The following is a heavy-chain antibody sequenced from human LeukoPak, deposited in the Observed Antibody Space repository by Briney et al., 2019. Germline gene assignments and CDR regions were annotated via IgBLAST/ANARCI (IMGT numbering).Heavy chain of an antibody. Sequence: GESLKISCKGSGYIFSSYWIGWVRQMPGKGLEWMGIIYPGDSDTRYSPSFQGQVTISADKSISTAYLQWSSPKASDTAMYYCARQRFSSSSHFDYWGQGTLVTVSS. CDR3: ARQRFSSSSHFDY. CDR2: IYPGDSDT. CDR1: GYIFSSYW. J-gene: IGHJ4*02. V-gene: IGHV5-51*01. D-gene: IGHD6-6*01.